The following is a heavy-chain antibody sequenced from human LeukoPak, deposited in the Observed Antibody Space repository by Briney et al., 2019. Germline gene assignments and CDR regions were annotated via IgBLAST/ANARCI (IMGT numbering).Heavy chain of an antibody. CDR3: ARFIAAPYYFDY. Sequence: GGSLRLSCAASGVTFSSYGMHWVRQAPGKGLEWVAFIRYDGSNKYYADSVKGRFTISRDNSKNTLYLQMNSLRAEDTAVYYCARFIAAPYYFDYWGRGTLVTVSS. V-gene: IGHV3-30*02. D-gene: IGHD6-13*01. CDR2: IRYDGSNK. J-gene: IGHJ4*02. CDR1: GVTFSSYG.